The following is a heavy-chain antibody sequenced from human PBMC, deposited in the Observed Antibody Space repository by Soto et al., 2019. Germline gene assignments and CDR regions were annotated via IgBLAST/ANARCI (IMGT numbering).Heavy chain of an antibody. CDR3: AREPAYYYDSSGLYYFDY. J-gene: IGHJ4*02. CDR2: ISTYNGNT. CDR1: GYSFTSYG. D-gene: IGHD3-22*01. V-gene: IGHV1-18*01. Sequence: QVQLVQSGAEVKAPGASVRVSCKASGYSFTSYGINWVRQAPGQGLEWMGWISTYNGNTNYAQKFQGRVTMTTDTSTTTAYMDLRSLRSDDTAVYYCAREPAYYYDSSGLYYFDYWGQGTLVTVSS.